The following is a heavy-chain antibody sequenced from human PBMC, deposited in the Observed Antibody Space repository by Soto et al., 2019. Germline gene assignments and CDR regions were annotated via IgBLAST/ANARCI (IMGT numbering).Heavy chain of an antibody. CDR2: ISDDSSYI. CDR3: ANPYYCNS. D-gene: IGHD3-22*01. V-gene: IGHV3-21*06. Sequence: GGSLRLSCAASGVMFSAYTMNWVRQAPGKGLEWLSSISDDSSYIDHADSLRGRFTVSRDNARNSLYLQIDSLGVEDTAVYYCANPYYCNSWGPGTLVTVSS. J-gene: IGHJ4*02. CDR1: GVMFSAYT.